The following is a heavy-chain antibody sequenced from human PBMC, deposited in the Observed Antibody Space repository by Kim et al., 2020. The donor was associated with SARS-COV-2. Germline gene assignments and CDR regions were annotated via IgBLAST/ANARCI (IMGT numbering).Heavy chain of an antibody. CDR3: ASCEGGMLTGSFDP. D-gene: IGHD3-9*01. V-gene: IGHV1-69*01. Sequence: AQKFQGRVTITADESTSTAYIELSSLRSEDTAVYYCASCEGGMLTGSFDPWGQGTLVTVSS. J-gene: IGHJ5*02.